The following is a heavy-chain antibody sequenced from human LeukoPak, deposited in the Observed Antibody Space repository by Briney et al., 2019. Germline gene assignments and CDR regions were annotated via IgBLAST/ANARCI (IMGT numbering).Heavy chain of an antibody. Sequence: SETLSLTCTVSGGSINNYYWSWIRQPAGKGLEWIGRIYTRGSTNYNPSLKSRVTMSVDTSKNQFSLKLSSVTAADTAVYYCARGRYCSADICSGGDAFDIWAKGQWSPSLQ. CDR3: ARGRYCSADICSGGDAFDI. V-gene: IGHV4-4*07. CDR2: IYTRGST. CDR1: GGSINNYY. D-gene: IGHD2-15*01. J-gene: IGHJ3*02.